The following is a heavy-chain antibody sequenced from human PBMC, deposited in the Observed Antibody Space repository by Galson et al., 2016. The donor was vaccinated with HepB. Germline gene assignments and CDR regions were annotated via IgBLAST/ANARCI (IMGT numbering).Heavy chain of an antibody. CDR2: IMPNGGST. D-gene: IGHD1-26*01. CDR1: GYTFTTFY. CDR3: ARDGHKWDFDY. J-gene: IGHJ4*02. Sequence: SVKVSCKASGYTFTTFYVHWVRQAPGQGLEWVGRIMPNGGSTIYAQNFQGRATVTGDTSTSTVYMELSSLISEDTAVYYCARDGHKWDFDYWGQGSLVTVSS. V-gene: IGHV1-46*01.